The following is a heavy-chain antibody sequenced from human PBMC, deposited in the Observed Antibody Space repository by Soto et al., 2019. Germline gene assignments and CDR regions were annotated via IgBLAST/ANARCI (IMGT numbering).Heavy chain of an antibody. CDR3: ARSLQLTLYGMDV. V-gene: IGHV1-2*04. D-gene: IGHD1-1*01. CDR1: GYTFTGYY. Sequence: EASVKVSCKASGYTFTGYYMHWVRQAPGQGLEWMGWINPNSGGTNYAQKFQGWVTMTRDTSISTAYMELSRLRSDDTAVYYCARSLQLTLYGMDVWGQGTTVTVSS. J-gene: IGHJ6*02. CDR2: INPNSGGT.